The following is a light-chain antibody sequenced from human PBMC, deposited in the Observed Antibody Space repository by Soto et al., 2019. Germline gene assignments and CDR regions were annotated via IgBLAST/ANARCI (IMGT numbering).Light chain of an antibody. CDR2: DAS. J-gene: IGKJ4*01. CDR1: QSVSSY. CDR3: QQRSNWLT. Sequence: EIVLTQSPATLSLSPGERATLSCRASQSVSSYLAWYQQKPGQAPRLLIYDASNRAAGIPARFSGSGSGTDLPLTISSLEPEDFAVYFCQQRSNWLTLGGGTKVEIK. V-gene: IGKV3-11*01.